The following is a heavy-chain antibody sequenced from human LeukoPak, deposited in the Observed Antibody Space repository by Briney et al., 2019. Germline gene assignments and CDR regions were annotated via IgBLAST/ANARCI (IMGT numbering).Heavy chain of an antibody. CDR1: GGSISSYY. V-gene: IGHV3-21*01. D-gene: IGHD5-18*01. CDR3: AREPTAMIL. Sequence: ETLSLTCTVSGGSISSYYWNWVRQTPGKGLEWVSSISSSSTYIYYADSVKGRFTISRDNAKNSLYLQMSSLRAEDTAVYYCAREPTAMILWGQGTLVTVSS. CDR2: ISSSSTYI. J-gene: IGHJ4*02.